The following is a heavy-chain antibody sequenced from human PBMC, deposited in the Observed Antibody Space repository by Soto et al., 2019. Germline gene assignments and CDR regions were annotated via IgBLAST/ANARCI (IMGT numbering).Heavy chain of an antibody. V-gene: IGHV1-3*01. J-gene: IGHJ4*02. CDR3: AREGSLTGTTDPLDY. CDR2: INAGNGNT. CDR1: GYTFTSYA. D-gene: IGHD1-7*01. Sequence: AASVKVSCKASGYTFTSYAMHWVRQAPGQRLEWMGWINAGNGNTKYSQKFQGRVTITRDTSASTAYMELSSLRSEDTAVYYCAREGSLTGTTDPLDYWGQGTLVTVSS.